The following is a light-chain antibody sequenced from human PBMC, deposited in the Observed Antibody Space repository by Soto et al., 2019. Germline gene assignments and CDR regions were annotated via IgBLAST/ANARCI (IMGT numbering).Light chain of an antibody. V-gene: IGLV2-14*03. CDR1: SSDVGGFDH. J-gene: IGLJ1*01. CDR3: NSFTTTNPYV. Sequence: QSVLTQPASVSGSPGQSITISCTGASSDVGGFDHVSWYQQHPGKVPRLLIYDVSSRPSGVSDRFSGSKSGNTASLTISGLQAEDEADYYCNSFTTTNPYVFGTGTKVPVL. CDR2: DVS.